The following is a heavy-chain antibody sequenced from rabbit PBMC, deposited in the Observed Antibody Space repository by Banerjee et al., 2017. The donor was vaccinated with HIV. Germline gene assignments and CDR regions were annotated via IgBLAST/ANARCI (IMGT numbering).Heavy chain of an antibody. CDR1: GFSFSSNHY. CDR2: IYTGSDYT. CDR3: ARAAYAGHGYAGPFNL. Sequence: QEQLEESGGDLVKPEGSLTLTCTASGFSFSSNHYMCWVRQAPQKGLEWIGCIYTGSDYTYYASWAKGRFTISKTSSTTVTLQMTSLTVADTATYFCARAAYAGHGYAGPFNLWGPGTLVTVS. V-gene: IGHV1S45*01. J-gene: IGHJ4*01. D-gene: IGHD6-1*01.